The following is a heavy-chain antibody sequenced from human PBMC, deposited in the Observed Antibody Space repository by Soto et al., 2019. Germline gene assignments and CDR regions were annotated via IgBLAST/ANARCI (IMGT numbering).Heavy chain of an antibody. CDR1: GGSFSGYY. CDR2: INHSGST. J-gene: IGHJ3*02. V-gene: IGHV4-34*01. CDR3: ARVRRPRNDFWSGYYTAFDI. Sequence: SETLSLTCAVYGGSFSGYYWSWIRQPPGKGLEWIGEINHSGSTKFNPSLKSRVTISVDTSNNKFSLKLSSVTAADTAVYYCARVRRPRNDFWSGYYTAFDIWGQGTMVTVSS. D-gene: IGHD3-3*01.